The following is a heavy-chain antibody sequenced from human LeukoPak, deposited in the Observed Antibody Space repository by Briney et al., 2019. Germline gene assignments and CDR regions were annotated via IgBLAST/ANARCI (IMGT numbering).Heavy chain of an antibody. D-gene: IGHD6-6*01. V-gene: IGHV1-46*01. CDR1: GYTFTSYG. CDR3: ARDLQYSSSSTRSYYYYMDV. J-gene: IGHJ6*03. Sequence: ASVKVSCKASGYTFTSYGISWVRQAPGQGLEWMGIINPSGGSTSYAQKFQGRVTMTRDTSTSTVYMELSSLRSEDTAVYYCARDLQYSSSSTRSYYYYMDVWGKGTTVTVSS. CDR2: INPSGGST.